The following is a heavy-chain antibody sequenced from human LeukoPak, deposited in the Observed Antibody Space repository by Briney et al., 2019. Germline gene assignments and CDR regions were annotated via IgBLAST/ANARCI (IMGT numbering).Heavy chain of an antibody. CDR1: GGSISSYY. D-gene: IGHD3-3*01. CDR2: IYYSGST. Sequence: SETLSLTCTVSGGSISSYYWSWIRQPPGKGLEWIGYIYYSGSTNYNPPLKSRVTISVDTSKNQFSLKLSSVTAADTAVYYCARTSYYDFWSGYDTFDYWGQGTLVTVSS. J-gene: IGHJ4*02. CDR3: ARTSYYDFWSGYDTFDY. V-gene: IGHV4-59*01.